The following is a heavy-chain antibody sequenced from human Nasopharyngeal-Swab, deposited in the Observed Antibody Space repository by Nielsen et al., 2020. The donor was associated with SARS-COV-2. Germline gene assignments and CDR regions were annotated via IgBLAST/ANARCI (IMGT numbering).Heavy chain of an antibody. V-gene: IGHV1-46*01. CDR3: ARDRITIFGVVIISGGMDV. J-gene: IGHJ6*03. CDR1: GYTFTSYY. D-gene: IGHD3-3*01. CDR2: INPSGGST. Sequence: ASVKVSCKASGYTFTSYYMHWVRQAPGQGLEWMGIINPSGGSTSYAQKFQGRVTMTRDTSTSTVYMELSGLRSEDTAVYYCARDRITIFGVVIISGGMDVWGKGTTVTVSS.